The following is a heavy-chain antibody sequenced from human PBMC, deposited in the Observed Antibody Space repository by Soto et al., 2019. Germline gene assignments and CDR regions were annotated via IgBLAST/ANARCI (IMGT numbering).Heavy chain of an antibody. Sequence: QVQLQESGPGLVKPSETLSLICTVSGGSIRNYFWTWIRQPAGKGLEGIVRIYSSGNTVYNAPLKSRVTMSIDMSKNQFSLKLSSMTAADTAVYYCVREVESPGISGSWGAFDIWGQGTVVTVSS. J-gene: IGHJ3*02. D-gene: IGHD1-20*01. CDR1: GGSIRNYF. CDR3: VREVESPGISGSWGAFDI. CDR2: IYSSGNT. V-gene: IGHV4-4*07.